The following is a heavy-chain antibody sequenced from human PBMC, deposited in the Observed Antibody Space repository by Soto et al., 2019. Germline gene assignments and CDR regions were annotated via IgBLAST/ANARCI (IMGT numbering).Heavy chain of an antibody. CDR2: IYYSGST. Sequence: QVQLQESGPGLVKPSETLSLTCTVSGGSISSYYWSWIRQPPGKGLEWIGYIYYSGSTNYNPSLKSRVTISVDTSKNQFSLKLSSVTAADTAVYYCARGWRQLVPKWFDPWGQGTLVTVSS. V-gene: IGHV4-59*01. CDR3: ARGWRQLVPKWFDP. CDR1: GGSISSYY. J-gene: IGHJ5*02. D-gene: IGHD6-6*01.